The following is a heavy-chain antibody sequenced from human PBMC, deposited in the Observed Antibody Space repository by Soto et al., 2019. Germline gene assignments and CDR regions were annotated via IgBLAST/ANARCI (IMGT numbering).Heavy chain of an antibody. D-gene: IGHD2-8*01. CDR3: ARGDSTDWSNGVCSFFYNHDMDV. V-gene: IGHV1-2*04. Sequence: ASVTVSCKASGYSFTDYHIHWVRQAPGQGLEWLGRINPKSGGTSTAQKFQGWVTMTTDTSISTASMELTRLTSDDTAIYYCARGDSTDWSNGVCSFFYNHDMDVWG. CDR1: GYSFTDYH. J-gene: IGHJ6*02. CDR2: INPKSGGT.